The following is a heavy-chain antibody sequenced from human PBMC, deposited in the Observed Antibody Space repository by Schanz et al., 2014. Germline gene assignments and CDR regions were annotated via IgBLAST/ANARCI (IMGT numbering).Heavy chain of an antibody. J-gene: IGHJ3*02. D-gene: IGHD3-10*01. CDR3: ERPSGSYFWAFDI. V-gene: IGHV3-66*01. CDR2: IYPDGST. Sequence: EVQLVESGGGLVKPGGSLRLSCVTSGFTFGAYTMNWVRQAPGKGLEWVSIIYPDGSTNYGDSMKGRFTVSRDEWKNTLYLQMNSLRGEDSAVYYCERPSGSYFWAFDIWGQGTMVTVSS. CDR1: GFTFGAYT.